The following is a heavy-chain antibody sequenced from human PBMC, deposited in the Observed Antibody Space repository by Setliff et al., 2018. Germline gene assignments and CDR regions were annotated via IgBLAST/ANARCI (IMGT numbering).Heavy chain of an antibody. CDR1: GGSFSGYC. CDR3: ARQSVRGLADNNWFDP. Sequence: SETLSLTCAVYGGSFSGYCWSWIRQPPGKGLEWIGEINHSGSTNYNPSLKSRVTISVDTSKNQFSLKLSSVTAADTAVYYCARQSVRGLADNNWFDPWGQGTLVTVSS. D-gene: IGHD2-15*01. CDR2: INHSGST. J-gene: IGHJ5*02. V-gene: IGHV4-34*01.